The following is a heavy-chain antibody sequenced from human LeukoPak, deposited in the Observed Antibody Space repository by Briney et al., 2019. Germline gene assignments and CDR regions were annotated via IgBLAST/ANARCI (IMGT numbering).Heavy chain of an antibody. CDR3: ASGGYDSSGVDY. CDR1: GGSLSSYY. J-gene: IGHJ4*02. V-gene: IGHV4-4*07. Sequence: ASETLSLTCSVTGGSLSSYYWSWIRQPPGKGLEWIGRIYTSGSTNYNPSLKSRVTMSVDTSKNQFSLKLSSVTAADTAVYYCASGGYDSSGVDYWGQGTLVTVSS. CDR2: IYTSGST. D-gene: IGHD3-22*01.